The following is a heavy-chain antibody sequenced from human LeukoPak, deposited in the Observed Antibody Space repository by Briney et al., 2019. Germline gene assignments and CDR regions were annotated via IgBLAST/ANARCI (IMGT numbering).Heavy chain of an antibody. CDR2: IKSKTDGGTT. J-gene: IGHJ4*02. D-gene: IGHD1-1*01. Sequence: PGGSLRLSCAASGFTFSNAWMSWVRQAPGKGLEWVGRIKSKTDGGTTDYAAPVKGRFTISRDDSKNTLYLQMNSLKTEDTAVYYCTTDPSDWKRFEYWGQGTLVTVSS. CDR1: GFTFSNAW. CDR3: TTDPSDWKRFEY. V-gene: IGHV3-15*01.